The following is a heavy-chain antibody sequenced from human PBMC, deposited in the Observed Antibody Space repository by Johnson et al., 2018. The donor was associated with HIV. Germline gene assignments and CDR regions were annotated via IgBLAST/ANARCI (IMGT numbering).Heavy chain of an antibody. J-gene: IGHJ3*02. D-gene: IGHD6-19*01. V-gene: IGHV3-66*01. CDR1: GFIVRITY. Sequence: VQLVESGGGVVQPGGSLRLSCAASGFIVRITYMSWVRQAPGKGLEWVSVIYSGGSKDYADSSKGRFTVSRDNSKNTLYLQMNSLSHNDTAVYYCAGAVARGQWLADGYIWGQGTTGTVSS. CDR3: AGAVARGQWLADGYI. CDR2: IYSGGSK.